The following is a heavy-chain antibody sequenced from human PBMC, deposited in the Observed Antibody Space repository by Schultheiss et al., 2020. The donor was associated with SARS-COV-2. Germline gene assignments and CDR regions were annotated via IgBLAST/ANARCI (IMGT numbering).Heavy chain of an antibody. J-gene: IGHJ4*02. CDR3: AKGGWLEY. D-gene: IGHD3-9*01. CDR2: ISDSDDNT. Sequence: GGSLRLSCAASGFTFSRSVMSWVRQAPGKGLEWVSAISDSDDNTYYADFAKGRFTISRDNSKNTLYLQMNSLRAEDTAVYYCAKGGWLEYWGQGTLVTVSS. CDR1: GFTFSRSV. V-gene: IGHV3-23*01.